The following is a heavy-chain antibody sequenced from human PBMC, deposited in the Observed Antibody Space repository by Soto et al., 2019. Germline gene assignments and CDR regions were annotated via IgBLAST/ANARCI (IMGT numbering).Heavy chain of an antibody. Sequence: SQTPSLTCAISGDSVSSNSAAWNWIRQSPSRGLEWLGRTYYRAKWYNDYAVSVKSRITINPDTSKNQFSLQLNSVTPEDTAVYYCARDNPTGELSAFDIWGQGTMVTVSS. V-gene: IGHV6-1*01. CDR2: TYYRAKWYN. CDR3: ARDNPTGELSAFDI. D-gene: IGHD1-26*01. J-gene: IGHJ3*02. CDR1: GDSVSSNSAA.